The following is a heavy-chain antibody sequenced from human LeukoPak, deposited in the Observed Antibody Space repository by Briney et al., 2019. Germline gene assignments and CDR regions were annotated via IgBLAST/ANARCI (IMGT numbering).Heavy chain of an antibody. CDR2: IYPGDSDT. CDR3: ARRDYYDSSGYYGNWFDP. J-gene: IGHJ5*02. Sequence: GESLKISCKASGYSFTTYWIGWVRQMPGKGLELMGIIYPGDSDTRYSPSFQGLVTISADKSISAAYLQWSSPKASDTAMYYCARRDYYDSSGYYGNWFDPWGQGTLVTVSS. CDR1: GYSFTTYW. D-gene: IGHD3-22*01. V-gene: IGHV5-51*01.